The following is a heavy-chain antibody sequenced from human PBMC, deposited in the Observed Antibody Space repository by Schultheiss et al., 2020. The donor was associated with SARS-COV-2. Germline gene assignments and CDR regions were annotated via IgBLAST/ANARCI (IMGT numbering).Heavy chain of an antibody. V-gene: IGHV2-5*02. CDR2: IYWDDDK. Sequence: SGPTLVKPTQTLTLTCTFSGFSLSTSGVSVGWIRQPPGKALEWLALIYWDDDKRYSPSLKSRLTITKDTSKNQVVLTMTNMDPVDTGTYYCTQSPTTVKYFDYWGQGTLVTV. CDR3: TQSPTTVKYFDY. CDR1: GFSLSTSGVS. D-gene: IGHD4-17*01. J-gene: IGHJ4*02.